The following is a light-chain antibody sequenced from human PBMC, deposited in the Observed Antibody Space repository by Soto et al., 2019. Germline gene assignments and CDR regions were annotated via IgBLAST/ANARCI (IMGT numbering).Light chain of an antibody. CDR1: SSDVGGYNY. V-gene: IGLV2-14*01. J-gene: IGLJ1*01. CDR3: RSYTSSRTYV. CDR2: DVS. Sequence: QSVLTQPASVSGSPGQSITISCTGTSSDVGGYNYVSWYQQHPGKAPKLIIYDVSNRPSGVSNRFSGSKSGNTASLTISGLQAEDEADYYCRSYTSSRTYVFGTGTKLTVL.